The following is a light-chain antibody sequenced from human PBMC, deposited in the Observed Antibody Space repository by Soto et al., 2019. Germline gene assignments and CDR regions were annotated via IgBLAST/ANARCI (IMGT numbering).Light chain of an antibody. CDR2: LNSDGSH. Sequence: QLVRTQSPSASASLGASVKDTCTLSSGHSSYAIAWHQQQPEKGPRYLMKLNSDGSHSKGDGIPDRFSGSSSGAERYLTISSLQSEDEADYYCQTWGTGILVFGGGTQLTVL. CDR1: SGHSSYA. J-gene: IGLJ2*01. CDR3: QTWGTGILV. V-gene: IGLV4-69*01.